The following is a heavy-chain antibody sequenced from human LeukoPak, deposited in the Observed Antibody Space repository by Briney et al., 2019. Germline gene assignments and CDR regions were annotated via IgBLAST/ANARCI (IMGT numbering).Heavy chain of an antibody. Sequence: SETLSLTCSVSTGSISSGYWSWIRQPPGKGLEWIGSIYYSGSTNHNASLKSRVTMSLDTSKNQISLKLSSVTAADTAVYYCARHEDGTTLDYWGQGTLVTVSS. V-gene: IGHV4-59*08. J-gene: IGHJ4*02. CDR3: ARHEDGTTLDY. CDR2: IYYSGST. CDR1: TGSISSGY. D-gene: IGHD1-7*01.